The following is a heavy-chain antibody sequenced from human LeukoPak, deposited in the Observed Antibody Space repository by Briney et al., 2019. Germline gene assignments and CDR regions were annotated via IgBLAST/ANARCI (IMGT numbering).Heavy chain of an antibody. CDR2: IRSKAYGGTT. D-gene: IGHD5-12*01. CDR1: GFTFDDYA. V-gene: IGHV3-49*04. Sequence: PGRSLRLSCTASGFTFDDYAMSWVRQAPGKGLEWVGFIRSKAYGGTTEYAASVKGRFTISRDDSKSIAYLQMNSLKTEDTAVYYCTRDHGTAVDIVARDYFDYWGQGTLVTVSS. CDR3: TRDHGTAVDIVARDYFDY. J-gene: IGHJ4*02.